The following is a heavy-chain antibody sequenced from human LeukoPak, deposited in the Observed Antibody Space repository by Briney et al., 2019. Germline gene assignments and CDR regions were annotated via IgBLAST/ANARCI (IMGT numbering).Heavy chain of an antibody. J-gene: IGHJ3*02. Sequence: GESLKISCKGSGYSFTSYWIGWVRQMPGKGLEWMGIIYPGDSDTRYSPSFQGQVTISADKSISTAYLQWSSLKASDTAMYYCARPRTTMVRGVTPDAFDIWGQGTMVTVSS. V-gene: IGHV5-51*01. CDR3: ARPRTTMVRGVTPDAFDI. CDR2: IYPGDSDT. D-gene: IGHD3-10*01. CDR1: GYSFTSYW.